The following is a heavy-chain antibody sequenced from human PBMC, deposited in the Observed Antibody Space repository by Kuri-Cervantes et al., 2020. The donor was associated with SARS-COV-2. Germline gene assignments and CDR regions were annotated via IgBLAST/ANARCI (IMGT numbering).Heavy chain of an antibody. CDR3: ARDSTMITFGGASPFDY. J-gene: IGHJ4*02. CDR2: ISGSGGST. V-gene: IGHV3-23*01. CDR1: GFTFSSYA. Sequence: GESLMISCAASGFTFSSYAMSWVRQAPGKGLEWVSAISGSGGSTYYADSVKGRFTISRDNSKNTLYLQMNSLRAEDTAVYYCARDSTMITFGGASPFDYWGQGTLVTVSS. D-gene: IGHD3-16*01.